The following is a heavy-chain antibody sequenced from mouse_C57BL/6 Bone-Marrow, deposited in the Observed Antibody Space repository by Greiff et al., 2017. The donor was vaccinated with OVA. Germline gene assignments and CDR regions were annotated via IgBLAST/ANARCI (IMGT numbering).Heavy chain of an antibody. J-gene: IGHJ1*03. CDR1: GFTFSDYY. CDR2: INYDGSST. D-gene: IGHD3-1*01. Sequence: DVHLVESEGGLVQPGSSMKLSCTASGFTFSDYYMAWVRQVPEKGLEWVANINYDGSSTYYLDSLKSRFIISRDNAKNILYLQMSSLKSEDTATYYCARVGSGYYWYFDVWGTGTTVTVSS. CDR3: ARVGSGYYWYFDV. V-gene: IGHV5-16*01.